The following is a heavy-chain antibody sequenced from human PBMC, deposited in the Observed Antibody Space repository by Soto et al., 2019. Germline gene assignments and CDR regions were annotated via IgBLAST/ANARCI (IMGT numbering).Heavy chain of an antibody. CDR1: GYTFTGYY. V-gene: IGHV1-2*04. J-gene: IGHJ5*02. Sequence: AAAVKVSCKASGYTFTGYYMHWVRQAPGQGLEWMGWINPNSGGTNYAQKFQGWVTMTRDTSISTAHMELSRLRSDDTAVYYCARGPENFGSAWFDPWGQGTLVTVSS. CDR3: ARGPENFGSAWFDP. CDR2: INPNSGGT. D-gene: IGHD2-15*01.